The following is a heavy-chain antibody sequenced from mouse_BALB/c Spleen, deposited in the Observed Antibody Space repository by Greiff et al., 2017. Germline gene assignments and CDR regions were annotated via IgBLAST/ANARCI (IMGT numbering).Heavy chain of an antibody. V-gene: IGHV14-3*02. CDR1: GFNIKDYY. D-gene: IGHD2-1*01. J-gene: IGHJ4*01. Sequence: VQLKQSGAELVRSGASVKLSCTASGFNIKDYYMHWVKQRPEQGLEWIGRIDPANGNTKYDPKFQGKATITADTSSNTAYLQLSSLTSEDTAVYYCAREGNYVPYAMDYWGQGTSVTVSS. CDR2: IDPANGNT. CDR3: AREGNYVPYAMDY.